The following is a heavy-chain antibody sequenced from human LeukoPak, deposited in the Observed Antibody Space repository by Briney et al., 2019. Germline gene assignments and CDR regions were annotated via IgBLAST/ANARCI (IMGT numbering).Heavy chain of an antibody. CDR3: ARGPPFYSSGWPSPNFDD. V-gene: IGHV1-2*02. CDR1: AYTFTGYY. Sequence: SLTVSSTASAYTFTGYYMHWVRQAPGQGLEWMGWINTNSGGTNYTQKSQGRVTMTRDTSIRTAYMERSRLRSDDTAVYYCARGPPFYSSGWPSPNFDDWGQGTLVTVSS. J-gene: IGHJ4*02. CDR2: INTNSGGT. D-gene: IGHD6-19*01.